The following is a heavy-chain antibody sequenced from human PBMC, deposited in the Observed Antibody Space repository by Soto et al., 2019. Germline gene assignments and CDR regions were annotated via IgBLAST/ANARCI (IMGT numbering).Heavy chain of an antibody. CDR1: GYTFTSYG. V-gene: IGHV1-18*04. J-gene: IGHJ1*01. D-gene: IGHD4-17*01. CDR2: ISPLKGRT. CDR3: AMDYGGRPEHFKH. Sequence: QVRLVQSGPDLKRPGASMKVSCKASGYTFTSYGISWVGQAPGQGLEWMAWISPLKGRTQYSQKAQGRVTLSTDTSSNTAYMEMTTLRVDDTAVYYCAMDYGGRPEHFKHWGQGTLVTVS.